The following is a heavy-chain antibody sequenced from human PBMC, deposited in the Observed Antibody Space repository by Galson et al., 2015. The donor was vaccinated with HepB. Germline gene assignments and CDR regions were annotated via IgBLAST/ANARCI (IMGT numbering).Heavy chain of an antibody. V-gene: IGHV3-23*01. Sequence: SLRLSCAASGFTFSSYAMSWVRQAPGKGLEWVSAISGSGGSTSYADSVKGRFTISRDNSKNTLYLQMNSLRAEDTAVYYCAKTLSAVPAALPISNSFPPWVQPTLVTASS. CDR1: GFTFSSYA. J-gene: IGHJ5*02. CDR2: ISGSGGST. CDR3: AKTLSAVPAALPISNSFPP. D-gene: IGHD2-2*02.